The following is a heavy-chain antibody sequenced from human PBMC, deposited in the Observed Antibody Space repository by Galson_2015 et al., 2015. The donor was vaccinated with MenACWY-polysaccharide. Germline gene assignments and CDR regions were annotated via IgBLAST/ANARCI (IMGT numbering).Heavy chain of an antibody. V-gene: IGHV3-49*03. CDR2: IRNKASGGTI. CDR1: GFTFGDHS. Sequence: SLRLSCATSGFTFGDHSMSWFRQAPGKGPEWVGFIRNKASGGTIEYGASVKGRFTISRDDSKSIAYLQMNSLKSEDTAVYFCARGYNSPTYWGQGTLVTVSS. J-gene: IGHJ4*02. CDR3: ARGYNSPTY. D-gene: IGHD6-19*01.